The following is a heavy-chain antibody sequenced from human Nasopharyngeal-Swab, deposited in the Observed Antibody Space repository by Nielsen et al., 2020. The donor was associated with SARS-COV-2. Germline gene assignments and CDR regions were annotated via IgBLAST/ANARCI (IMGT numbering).Heavy chain of an antibody. CDR3: ARDSSGVFAFDI. V-gene: IGHV1-69*13. J-gene: IGHJ3*02. D-gene: IGHD1-26*01. CDR1: GGFFSSYA. CDR2: IIPIFGTA. Sequence: SAQNSCKASGGFFSSYAISWVRHAPGQGLEWMGGIIPIFGTANYAQKFQGRVTITADESTSTAYMQLSSLRSEDTAVYYCARDSSGVFAFDIWGQGTMVTVSS.